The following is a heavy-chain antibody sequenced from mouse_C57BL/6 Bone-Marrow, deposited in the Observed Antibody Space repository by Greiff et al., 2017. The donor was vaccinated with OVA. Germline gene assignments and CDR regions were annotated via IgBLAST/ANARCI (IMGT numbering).Heavy chain of an antibody. Sequence: QVQLKQSGPELVKPGASVKISCKASGYAFSSSWMNWVKQRPGKGLEWIGRIYPGDGDTTYNGKFKGKATLTADKSSSTAYMQLSSLTSEDSAVYFCARRYYYGVYWYFDVWGTGTTVTVSS. CDR3: ARRYYYGVYWYFDV. J-gene: IGHJ1*03. V-gene: IGHV1-82*01. CDR1: GYAFSSSW. D-gene: IGHD1-1*01. CDR2: IYPGDGDT.